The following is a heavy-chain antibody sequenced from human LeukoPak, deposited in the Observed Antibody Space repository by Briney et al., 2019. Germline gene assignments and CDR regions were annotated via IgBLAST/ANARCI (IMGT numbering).Heavy chain of an antibody. V-gene: IGHV1-46*01. Sequence: ASVKVSFKASGYTFTNYYIHWVRQAPGQGLECMGIINPSGGSTSYAQKFQGRVTMTRDMSTSTVYMELSSLRSEDTAVYYCARGSYGDYAPMDVWGKGTTVTVSS. D-gene: IGHD4-17*01. CDR3: ARGSYGDYAPMDV. CDR1: GYTFTNYY. CDR2: INPSGGST. J-gene: IGHJ6*03.